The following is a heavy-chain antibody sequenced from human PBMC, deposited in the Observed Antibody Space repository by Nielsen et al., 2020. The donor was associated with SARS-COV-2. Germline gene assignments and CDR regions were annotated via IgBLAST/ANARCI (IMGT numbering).Heavy chain of an antibody. CDR3: ARDRAYNSFDY. Sequence: GESLKISCVDSGFTFRQSWMTWIRQVPGKGLEWLANIKEDGSAKNYVDSVKGRSTISRDNAKNSLYLQLTSLRVEDTAIYYCARDRAYNSFDYWGQGTLVIVSS. J-gene: IGHJ4*02. D-gene: IGHD5-24*01. V-gene: IGHV3-7*05. CDR1: GFTFRQSW. CDR2: IKEDGSAK.